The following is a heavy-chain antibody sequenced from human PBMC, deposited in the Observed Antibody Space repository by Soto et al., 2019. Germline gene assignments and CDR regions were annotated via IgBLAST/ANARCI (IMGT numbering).Heavy chain of an antibody. CDR2: ISGSGTTI. CDR3: ARELAWHYDY. D-gene: IGHD1-7*01. J-gene: IGHJ4*02. V-gene: IGHV3-48*04. CDR1: GFSFSDYW. Sequence: SGGSLRLSCETSGFSFSDYWMSWVRRAPGKGLEWVSYISGSGTTIYYAASVKGRFTISRDNAKNSLYLQMNSLRAEGTAVYYCARELAWHYDYWGQGTLVTVSS.